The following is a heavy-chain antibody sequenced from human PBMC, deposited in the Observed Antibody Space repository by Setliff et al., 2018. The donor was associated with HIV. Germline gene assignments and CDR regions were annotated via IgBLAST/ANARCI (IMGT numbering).Heavy chain of an antibody. CDR1: GYTFTSYY. V-gene: IGHV1-46*01. Sequence: ASVKVSCKASGYTFTSYYMHWVRQAPGQGLEWMGIINPSSGSTTNYARKFQGRVTITTDESTGTAYMELSNLRSEDTAVYYCATEGAGGSYQRASALDLWGQGTLVTVSS. CDR2: INPSSGSTT. J-gene: IGHJ4*02. D-gene: IGHD1-26*01. CDR3: ATEGAGGSYQRASALDL.